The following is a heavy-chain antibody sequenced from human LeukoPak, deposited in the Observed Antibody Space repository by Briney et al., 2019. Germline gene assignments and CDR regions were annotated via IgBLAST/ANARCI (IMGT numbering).Heavy chain of an antibody. CDR1: GFTFSSYA. J-gene: IGHJ3*02. D-gene: IGHD1-26*01. CDR2: ISGSGGST. Sequence: PGGSLRLSCAASGFTFSSYAMSWVRQAPGKGLEWVSAISGSGGSTYYADSVKGRFTISRDNSKNTLYLQMNSLRAEDTAVYYCAKSTLNSYSGSYYRRLGAFDIWGQGTMVTVPS. CDR3: AKSTLNSYSGSYYRRLGAFDI. V-gene: IGHV3-23*01.